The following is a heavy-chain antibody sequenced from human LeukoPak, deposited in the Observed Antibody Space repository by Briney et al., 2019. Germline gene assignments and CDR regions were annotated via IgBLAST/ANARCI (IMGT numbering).Heavy chain of an antibody. J-gene: IGHJ4*02. V-gene: IGHV3-74*01. CDR2: IRGDGSKT. CDR3: ARYSSSSGGASHYFDY. Sequence: GGSLRLSCAVSGFSLRSYWMHWVSHAPGKGLVWVSRIRGDGSKTNHADSVKGRFPISRDNAKNTVYLQMNSLRAEDTAVYYCARYSSSSGGASHYFDYWGQGTLVTVSS. CDR1: GFSLRSYW. D-gene: IGHD6-6*01.